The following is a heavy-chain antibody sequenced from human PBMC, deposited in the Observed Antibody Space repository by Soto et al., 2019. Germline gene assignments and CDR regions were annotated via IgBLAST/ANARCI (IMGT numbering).Heavy chain of an antibody. Sequence: SETLSLTCTVSGGSISSYYWSWIRQPPGKGLEWIGYIYYSGSTNYNPSPKSRVTISVDTSKNQFSLRLSSVTAADTAVYYCARSMYYSDGSNYSPFDYWGQGTLVT. CDR3: ARSMYYSDGSNYSPFDY. CDR1: GGSISSYY. V-gene: IGHV4-59*12. CDR2: IYYSGST. J-gene: IGHJ4*02. D-gene: IGHD3-22*01.